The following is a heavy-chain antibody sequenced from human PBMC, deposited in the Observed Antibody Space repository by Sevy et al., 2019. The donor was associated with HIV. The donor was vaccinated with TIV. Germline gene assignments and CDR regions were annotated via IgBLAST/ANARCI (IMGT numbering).Heavy chain of an antibody. CDR3: AKDPDRSSSWYDY. CDR1: GYTLTQLS. J-gene: IGHJ4*02. D-gene: IGHD6-13*01. V-gene: IGHV1-24*01. CDR2: FDPEDGER. Sequence: ASVKVSCKVSGYTLTQLSMHWVRQAPGKGLEWMGSFDPEDGERIYAQKFQGRITMTEDTSTDTAYMDLSSLKSDDTAVYYCAKDPDRSSSWYDYWGQGTLVTVSS.